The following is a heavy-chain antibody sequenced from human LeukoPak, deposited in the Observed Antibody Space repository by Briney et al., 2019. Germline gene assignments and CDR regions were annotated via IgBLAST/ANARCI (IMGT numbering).Heavy chain of an antibody. Sequence: ASVKVSCKASGYTFTSYYMHWVRQAPGQGLEWMGIINPSGGSTSYAQKFQGRVTMTRDTSTSTVYMELSSLRSEDTAVYYCARDFPIFGVVMNYYGMDDWGQGTTVTVSS. J-gene: IGHJ6*02. CDR2: INPSGGST. CDR1: GYTFTSYY. V-gene: IGHV1-46*01. D-gene: IGHD3-3*01. CDR3: ARDFPIFGVVMNYYGMDD.